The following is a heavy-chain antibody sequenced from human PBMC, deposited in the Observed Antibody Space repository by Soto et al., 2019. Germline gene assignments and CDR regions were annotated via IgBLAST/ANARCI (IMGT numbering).Heavy chain of an antibody. J-gene: IGHJ4*02. CDR2: IYYSGST. CDR3: AREDCSGDSCYFDY. D-gene: IGHD2-15*01. CDR1: GGSISRGGYY. Sequence: SETLSLTCTVSGGSISRGGYYWSWIRQHPGKGLEWIGYIYYSGSTDYNPSLKSRVTISLDTSTNQFSLKLSSVTAADTAFYYCAREDCSGDSCYFDYWGQGTLVTVSS. V-gene: IGHV4-31*03.